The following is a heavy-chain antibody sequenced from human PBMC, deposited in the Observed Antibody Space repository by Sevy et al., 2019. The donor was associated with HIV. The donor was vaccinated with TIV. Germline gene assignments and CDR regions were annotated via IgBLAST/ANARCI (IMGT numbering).Heavy chain of an antibody. Sequence: SETLSLTCTVSGGSVSSSGFYWNWVRQHPGKGLEWIGYIFSGNTYYNPSLRSRLTISLDTSKNQFSVKLSSVTAADTAVYYCSKGGGALDGAMDVWGQGTTVTVSS. CDR3: SKGGGALDGAMDV. CDR1: GGSVSSSGFY. CDR2: IFSGNT. D-gene: IGHD2-21*01. J-gene: IGHJ6*02. V-gene: IGHV4-31*03.